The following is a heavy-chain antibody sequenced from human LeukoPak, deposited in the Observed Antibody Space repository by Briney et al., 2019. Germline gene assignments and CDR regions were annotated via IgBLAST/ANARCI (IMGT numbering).Heavy chain of an antibody. D-gene: IGHD3-22*01. CDR1: GGSFSGYY. V-gene: IGHV4-34*01. CDR3: ASGRWLLRYGMDV. CDR2: INHSGST. J-gene: IGHJ6*02. Sequence: PSETLSLTCAVYGGSFSGYYWSWIRQPPGKGLEWIGEINHSGSTNYNPSLKSRVTISVDTSKNQFSLKLSSVTAADTAVYYCASGRWLLRYGMDVWGQGTTVTVSS.